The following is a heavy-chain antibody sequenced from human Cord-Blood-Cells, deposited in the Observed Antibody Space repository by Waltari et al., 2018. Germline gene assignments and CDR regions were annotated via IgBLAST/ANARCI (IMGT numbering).Heavy chain of an antibody. CDR3: ARSTRGAYGDYFVY. CDR1: GGSISSYY. CDR2: TYTSGST. V-gene: IGHV4-4*07. J-gene: IGHJ4*02. D-gene: IGHD4-17*01. Sequence: QVQLQESGPGLVKPSETLSLTCTVSGGSISSYYWSWIRQPAGKGLECIGRTYTSGSTNSNPALKSRVPMSVPTSTKQFSLKLSSVTAADTAVYYCARSTRGAYGDYFVYSGQGTLVTVSS.